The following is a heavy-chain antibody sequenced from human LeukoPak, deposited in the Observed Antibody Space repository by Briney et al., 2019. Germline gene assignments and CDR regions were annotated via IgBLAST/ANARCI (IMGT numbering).Heavy chain of an antibody. Sequence: GSLRLSCAASGFAFSSYWMSWIRQPPGKGLEWIGEINHSGSTNYNPSLKSRVTISVDTSKNQFSLKLSSVTAADTAVYYCARDASGYSSGWRYWGQGTLVTVSS. D-gene: IGHD6-19*01. CDR2: INHSGST. V-gene: IGHV4-34*01. CDR1: GFAFSSYW. CDR3: ARDASGYSSGWRY. J-gene: IGHJ4*02.